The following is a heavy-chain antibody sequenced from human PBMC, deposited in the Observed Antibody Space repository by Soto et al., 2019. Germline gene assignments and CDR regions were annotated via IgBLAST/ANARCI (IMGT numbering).Heavy chain of an antibody. CDR2: INPSGGST. D-gene: IGHD6-13*01. V-gene: IGHV1-46*01. CDR1: GYTFTSYY. Sequence: ASVKVSCKASGYTFTSYYMHRVRQALGQGLEWMGIINPSGGSTSYAQKFQGRVTMTRDTSTSTVDMELSSLRSEVPAVYYCAIRRQLVSPKESGGQGTLVPVSS. J-gene: IGHJ4*02. CDR3: AIRRQLVSPKES.